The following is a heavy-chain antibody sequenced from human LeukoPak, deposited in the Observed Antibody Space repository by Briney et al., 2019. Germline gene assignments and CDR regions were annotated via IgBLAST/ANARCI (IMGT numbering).Heavy chain of an antibody. CDR2: MNPNRGNT. CDR3: ARCASLHGDYVNWFDP. J-gene: IGHJ5*02. V-gene: IGHV1-8*01. D-gene: IGHD4-17*01. Sequence: ASVKVSCKASGYTFTSYDINWVRQATGQGLEWMGWMNPNRGNTGYAQKFQGRVTMTRNTSISTAYMELSSLRSEDTAVYYCARCASLHGDYVNWFDPWGQGTLVTVSS. CDR1: GYTFTSYD.